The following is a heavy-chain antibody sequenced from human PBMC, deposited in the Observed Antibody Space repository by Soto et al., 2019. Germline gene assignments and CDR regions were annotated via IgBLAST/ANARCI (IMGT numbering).Heavy chain of an antibody. Sequence: QVHLQESGPGRVKPSETLSLTCSVSGGSVYDFYWNWLRQTPGKGLEWIGNIYNNGRTNYNPSLKNRFTISIDTSKNQFSLPLSSVTTADTAMYFCARGHGIYVRFDSWGQGTLVSVSS. CDR3: ARGHGIYVRFDS. D-gene: IGHD3-10*02. V-gene: IGHV4-59*02. CDR1: GGSVYDFY. J-gene: IGHJ4*02. CDR2: IYNNGRT.